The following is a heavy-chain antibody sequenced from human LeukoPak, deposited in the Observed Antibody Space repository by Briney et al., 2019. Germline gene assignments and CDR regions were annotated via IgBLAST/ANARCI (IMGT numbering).Heavy chain of an antibody. CDR1: GFTFSNYR. CDR2: INNDGSST. J-gene: IGHJ4*02. D-gene: IGHD1-26*01. Sequence: GGSLRLSCAASGFTFSNYRMHWVRQAPGKGLEWVSRINNDGSSTNYADSVKGRFTISRDNAKNTLYLQMNSLRAEDTAVYYCTRGSYGPRAYWGQGTLVTVSS. CDR3: TRGSYGPRAY. V-gene: IGHV3-74*01.